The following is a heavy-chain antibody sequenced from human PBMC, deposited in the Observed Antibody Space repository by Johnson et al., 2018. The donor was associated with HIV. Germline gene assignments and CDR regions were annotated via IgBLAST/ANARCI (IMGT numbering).Heavy chain of an antibody. CDR1: GFTVSSNY. J-gene: IGHJ3*02. Sequence: QVQLVESGGGVVQPGGSLRLSCAASGFTVSSNYMSWVRQAPGKGLEWVAIVSYDGSKKYYPDSVKGRFTISRDNSKNTLYLQMNSLRAEDTAVYYCAKLRSGSYAVDAFDIWGQGTMVTVSS. CDR2: VSYDGSKK. V-gene: IGHV3-30*18. D-gene: IGHD1-26*01. CDR3: AKLRSGSYAVDAFDI.